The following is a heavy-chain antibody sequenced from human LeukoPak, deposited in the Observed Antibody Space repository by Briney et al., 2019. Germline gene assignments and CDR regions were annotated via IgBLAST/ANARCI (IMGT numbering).Heavy chain of an antibody. Sequence: GGSLRLSCAASGFTFSGSTIHWVRQASGKGLEWVGRIRSKANNYATAYATSVKGRFTLSRDDSKNTAYLQMNSLKTEDTAAYYCIRGAASGSYYGFDVCGQGATVTVSS. CDR2: IRSKANNYAT. CDR3: IRGAASGSYYGFDV. D-gene: IGHD1-26*01. V-gene: IGHV3-73*01. CDR1: GFTFSGST. J-gene: IGHJ6*02.